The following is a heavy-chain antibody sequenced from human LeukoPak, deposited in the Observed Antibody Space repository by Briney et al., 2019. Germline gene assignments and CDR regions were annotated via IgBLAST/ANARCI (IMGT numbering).Heavy chain of an antibody. Sequence: PGGSLRLSCAASGFTFSSYAMHWVRQAPGKGLEWVAVISYDGSNKYYADSVKGRFTISRDNSKNTLYLQMNSLRAEDTAVYYCAKDRSSSWYHSYFDYWGQGTLVTVSS. CDR1: GFTFSSYA. D-gene: IGHD6-13*01. CDR2: ISYDGSNK. J-gene: IGHJ4*02. CDR3: AKDRSSSWYHSYFDY. V-gene: IGHV3-30*04.